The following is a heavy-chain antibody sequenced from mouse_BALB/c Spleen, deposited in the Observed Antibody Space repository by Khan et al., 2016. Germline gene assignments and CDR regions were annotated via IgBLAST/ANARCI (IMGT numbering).Heavy chain of an antibody. CDR3: ARGPYGDDWYFVV. Sequence: QVQLQQSGPELVKPGASVKISCKASGYSFTRYYIHWVKQRPGQGLERIGWIFPGSGNTKYNEKFKGKATLTADTSSSTAYMQLSSLTSEDSAVSFYARGPYGDDWYFVVWGAGTTVTGSS. D-gene: IGHD2-13*01. V-gene: IGHV1-66*01. CDR2: IFPGSGNT. CDR1: GYSFTRYY. J-gene: IGHJ1*01.